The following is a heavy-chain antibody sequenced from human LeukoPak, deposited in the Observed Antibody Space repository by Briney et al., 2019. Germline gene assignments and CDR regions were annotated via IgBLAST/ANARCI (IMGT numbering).Heavy chain of an antibody. Sequence: SETLSLTCTVSGGSISSHYWSWIRQPPGKGLEWIGYIYYSGSTNYNPSLKSRVTISVDTSKNQFSLKLSSVTAADTTVYYCARASCSSTSCYTIDYWGQGTLVTVSS. V-gene: IGHV4-59*11. CDR2: IYYSGST. CDR1: GGSISSHY. J-gene: IGHJ4*02. D-gene: IGHD2-2*01. CDR3: ARASCSSTSCYTIDY.